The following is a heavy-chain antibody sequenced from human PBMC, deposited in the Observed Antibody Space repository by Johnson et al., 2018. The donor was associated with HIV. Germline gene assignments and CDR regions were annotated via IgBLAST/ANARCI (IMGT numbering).Heavy chain of an antibody. CDR1: GFLFSRYA. D-gene: IGHD1-26*01. J-gene: IGHJ3*02. V-gene: IGHV3-30-3*01. CDR3: ARDSEWELGQEGAFDI. Sequence: QVQVVESGVGVVQPGRSLRLSCAASGFLFSRYAMHWVRQAPGKGLEWVAVISYDGGNNYYADSVKGRFTISRDNSKNTLYLQMNSLRAEDTAVYYCARDSEWELGQEGAFDIWGQGTMVTVSS. CDR2: ISYDGGNN.